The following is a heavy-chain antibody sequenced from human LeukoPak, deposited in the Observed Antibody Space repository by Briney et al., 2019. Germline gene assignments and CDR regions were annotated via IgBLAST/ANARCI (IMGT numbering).Heavy chain of an antibody. CDR1: GYTFTAYY. CDR2: INPSGSST. CDR3: ASRYCGGDCYFDY. J-gene: IGHJ4*02. Sequence: ASVKVSCKATGYTFTAYYMHWVRQAPGQGLEWTGLINPSGSSTVYAQKFQGRVTMTTDTSTSTAYMELRSLRSDDTAVYYCASRYCGGDCYFDYWGQGTLVTVSS. D-gene: IGHD2-21*02. V-gene: IGHV1-46*01.